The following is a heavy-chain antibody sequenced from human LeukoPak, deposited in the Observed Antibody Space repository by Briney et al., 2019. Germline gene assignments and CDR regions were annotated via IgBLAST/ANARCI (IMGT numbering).Heavy chain of an antibody. CDR1: GFTFDDYA. V-gene: IGHV3-9*03. CDR2: ISWNSGSI. J-gene: IGHJ3*02. D-gene: IGHD4-17*01. Sequence: GGSLRLSCAASGFTFDDYAMHWVRQAPGKGLEWVSGISWNSGSIGYADSVKGRFTISRDNAKNSLYLQMNSLRAEDMALYYCANATRGGDYGTARAFDIWGQGTMVTVSS. CDR3: ANATRGGDYGTARAFDI.